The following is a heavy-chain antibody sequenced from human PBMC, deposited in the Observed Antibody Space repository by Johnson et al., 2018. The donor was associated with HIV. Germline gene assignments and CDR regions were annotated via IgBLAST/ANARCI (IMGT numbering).Heavy chain of an antibody. D-gene: IGHD6-13*01. CDR1: GFTFSPYW. CDR3: AKEEGLAAAGTGEAFDI. CDR2: IISDVSSA. Sequence: VQLVESGGGLVQPGGSLRLSCAASGFTFSPYWMHWVRQAPGQGLVWVSRIISDVSSAIYTDSVTGRFTIFRDNTKNTLYLKMNSLRAEDTAVYYCAKEEGLAAAGTGEAFDIWGQGTMVTVSS. V-gene: IGHV3-74*01. J-gene: IGHJ3*02.